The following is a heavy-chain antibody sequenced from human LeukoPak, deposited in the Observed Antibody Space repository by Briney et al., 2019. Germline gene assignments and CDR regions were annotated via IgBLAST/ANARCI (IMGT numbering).Heavy chain of an antibody. D-gene: IGHD3-22*01. CDR2: ISYDGSNE. CDR1: GFTFSYYT. J-gene: IGHJ4*02. CDR3: ARVLNYYDSSGYYFSY. Sequence: PGRSLRLSCAASGFTFSYYTMHWVRQAPGKGLEWVAVISYDGSNEYYADSVKGRFTISRDNSKNTLYLQMNSLRVEDTVVYYCARVLNYYDSSGYYFSYWGQGTLVTVSS. V-gene: IGHV3-30-3*01.